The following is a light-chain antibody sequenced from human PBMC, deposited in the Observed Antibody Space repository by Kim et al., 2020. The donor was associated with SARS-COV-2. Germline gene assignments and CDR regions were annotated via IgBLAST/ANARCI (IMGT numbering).Light chain of an antibody. CDR1: SSDVGSYDR. V-gene: IGLV2-18*02. CDR3: SSYTGTNLL. Sequence: PGQSVTSPCTGTSSDVGSYDRVSWYQQSPGTAPKLLIFEVTHRPSGVPDRFSGSKSGNTASLTISGLQAEDEADYYCSSYTGTNLLFGGGTQLTVL. J-gene: IGLJ2*01. CDR2: EVT.